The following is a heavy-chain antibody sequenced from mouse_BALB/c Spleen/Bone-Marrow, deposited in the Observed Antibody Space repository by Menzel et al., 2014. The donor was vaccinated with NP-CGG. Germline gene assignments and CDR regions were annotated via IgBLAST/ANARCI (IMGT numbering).Heavy chain of an antibody. V-gene: IGHV1-82*01. CDR3: ARHAYGNSYWDFDV. Sequence: QVQLKQSGPELVKPGASVKISCKASGYAFSSSWMNWVKQRPGQGLEWIGRIYPGDGDTNYNGKLKGKATLTADKSSSTAYMQLSSLTSVDSAVYFCARHAYGNSYWDFDVWGAGTTVTVSS. D-gene: IGHD2-1*01. J-gene: IGHJ1*01. CDR2: IYPGDGDT. CDR1: GYAFSSSW.